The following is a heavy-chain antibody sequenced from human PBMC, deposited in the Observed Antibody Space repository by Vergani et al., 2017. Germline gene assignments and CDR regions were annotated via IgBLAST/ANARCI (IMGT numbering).Heavy chain of an antibody. Sequence: VQLLESGGDLVQPGGSLRLSCAASGFTFIMHAMSWVRQAPGKGLEWVSTLSASDRRTHYADSVKGRFTISRDISKNTLFLHMNSLRPEDTAVYYCAKDISSSERYLDFWGQGTLVTVSS. CDR2: LSASDRRT. D-gene: IGHD6-13*01. CDR3: AKDISSSERYLDF. J-gene: IGHJ4*02. CDR1: GFTFIMHA. V-gene: IGHV3-23*01.